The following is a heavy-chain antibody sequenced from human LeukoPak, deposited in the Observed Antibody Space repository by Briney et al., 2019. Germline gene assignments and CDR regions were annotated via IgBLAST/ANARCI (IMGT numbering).Heavy chain of an antibody. D-gene: IGHD3-16*01. CDR2: ISRSGGGT. CDR3: AKVGGLGTSPPYDYYMDV. CDR1: GFTFSSYA. J-gene: IGHJ6*03. V-gene: IGHV3-23*01. Sequence: GGSLRLSCAASGFTFSSYAMSWVRQTPGKGLEWVSGISRSGGGTYYTDSVKGRFTISRDNSKNTVYVQLNSLRAEDTAVYYCAKVGGLGTSPPYDYYMDVWGKGTTVTVSS.